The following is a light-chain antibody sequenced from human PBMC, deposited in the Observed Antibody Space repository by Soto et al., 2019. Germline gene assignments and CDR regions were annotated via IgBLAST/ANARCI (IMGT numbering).Light chain of an antibody. J-gene: IGLJ1*01. CDR2: EVS. CDR3: FSYTRSDTDV. CDR1: NNDVGGYKG. Sequence: QSVQTQPPSVAGSPGQSVTISCTGTNNDVGGYKGVSWYQQSPGTAPKLMIYEVSNRPSGVPDRFSGSKSGNTASLTISGLQAEDEADYYCFSYTRSDTDVFGTGTKLTVL. V-gene: IGLV2-18*02.